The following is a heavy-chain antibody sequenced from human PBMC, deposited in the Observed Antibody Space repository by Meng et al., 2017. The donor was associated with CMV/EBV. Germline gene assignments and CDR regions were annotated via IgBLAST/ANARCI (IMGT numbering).Heavy chain of an antibody. J-gene: IGHJ4*02. Sequence: GESLKISCAASGFAVSGNYMSWVRQAPGKGLQWVSVIYSGDSTYYADSVKGRFTISRDNSKNTLYLQMNSLRAEDTAVYYCARACDYGDYDSCYFDYWGQGTLVTVSS. CDR2: IYSGDST. V-gene: IGHV3-53*01. CDR1: GFAVSGNY. CDR3: ARACDYGDYDSCYFDY. D-gene: IGHD4-17*01.